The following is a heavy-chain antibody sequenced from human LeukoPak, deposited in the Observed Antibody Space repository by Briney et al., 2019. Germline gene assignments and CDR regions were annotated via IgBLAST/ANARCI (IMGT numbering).Heavy chain of an antibody. D-gene: IGHD2-2*01. J-gene: IGHJ4*02. V-gene: IGHV1-18*01. CDR1: GYTFTSYG. CDR3: ARDDRDIVVVPAVPDY. CDR2: ISAYNGNT. Sequence: GASVRVSFKASGYTFTSYGISWVRQAPGQGREWMGWISAYNGNTNYAQKLQGRVTMTTDTSTSTAYMELRSLRSDDTAVYYCARDDRDIVVVPAVPDYWGQGTLVTVSS.